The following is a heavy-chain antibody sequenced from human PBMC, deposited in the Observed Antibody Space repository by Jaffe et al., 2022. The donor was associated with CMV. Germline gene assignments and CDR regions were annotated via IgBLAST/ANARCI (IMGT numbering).Heavy chain of an antibody. CDR1: GYTFTSYG. J-gene: IGHJ4*02. Sequence: QVQLVQSGAEVKKPGASVKVSCKASGYTFTSYGISWVRQAPGQGLEWMGWISAYNGNTNYAQKLQGRVTMTTDTSTSTAYMELRSLRSDDTAVYYCARGSLDPYYDYVWGSSDYWGQGTLVTVSS. CDR2: ISAYNGNT. CDR3: ARGSLDPYYDYVWGSSDY. V-gene: IGHV1-18*04. D-gene: IGHD3-16*01.